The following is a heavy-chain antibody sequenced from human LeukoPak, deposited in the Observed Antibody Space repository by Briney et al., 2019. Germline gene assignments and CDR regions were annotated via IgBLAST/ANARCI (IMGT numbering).Heavy chain of an antibody. J-gene: IGHJ6*03. D-gene: IGHD3-10*02. CDR3: ACSESYMDV. CDR1: GGSISSSSYY. CDR2: IYYSGST. Sequence: PSETLSLTCTVSGGSISSSSYYWGWIRRPPGKGLEWIGSIYYSGSTYYNPSLKSRVTISVDTSKNQFSLKLSSVTAADTAVYYCACSESYMDVWGKGTTVTVSS. V-gene: IGHV4-39*01.